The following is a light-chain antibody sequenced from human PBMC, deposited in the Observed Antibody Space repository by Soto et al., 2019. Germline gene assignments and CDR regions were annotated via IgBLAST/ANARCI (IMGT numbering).Light chain of an antibody. CDR2: GAS. CDR1: QNVSSD. CDR3: QQYFEWPPT. Sequence: EIVLTQSPATLSLSPGERASLSCRASQNVSSDLAWYQQKPGQAPRLLLSGASTRATDIPARFSGSGSGTEFTLTFSSLQSEDFAVFYCQQYFEWPPTFGQGTKVDIK. J-gene: IGKJ1*01. V-gene: IGKV3-15*01.